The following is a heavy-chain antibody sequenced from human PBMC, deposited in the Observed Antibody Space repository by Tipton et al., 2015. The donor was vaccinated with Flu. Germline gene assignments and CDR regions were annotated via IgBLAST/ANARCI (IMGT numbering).Heavy chain of an antibody. CDR3: ARDRWEYSRGFDS. J-gene: IGHJ4*02. CDR1: GDSINSRYF. CDR2: IHRAGNT. V-gene: IGHV4-38-2*02. Sequence: TLSLTCSVSGDSINSRYFWGWIRQPPGKGLEWIGNIHRAGNTYYNPSLRSRVTISVDTSKNQFSLKLTSVTAADTAVYYCARDRWEYSRGFDSWGQGTLVTVSP. D-gene: IGHD6-13*01.